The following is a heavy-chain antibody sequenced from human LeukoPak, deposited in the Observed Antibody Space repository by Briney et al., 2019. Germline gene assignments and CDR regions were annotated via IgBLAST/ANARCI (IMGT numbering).Heavy chain of an antibody. V-gene: IGHV4-30-2*01. J-gene: IGHJ4*02. CDR1: GGSISSGGYY. CDR3: VHYDILIGIDY. Sequence: SQTLSLTCTVSGGSISSGGYYWSWIRQPPGKGLEWIGYIYHSGSTYYNPSLKSRVTISVDRSKNQFSLKLSSVTAADTAVYYCVHYDILIGIDYWGQGTLVTVSS. CDR2: IYHSGST. D-gene: IGHD3-9*01.